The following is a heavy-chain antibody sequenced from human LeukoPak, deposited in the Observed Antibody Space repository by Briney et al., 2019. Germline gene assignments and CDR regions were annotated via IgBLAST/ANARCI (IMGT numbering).Heavy chain of an antibody. V-gene: IGHV3-30-3*01. J-gene: IGHJ5*02. CDR1: GFTFSSYA. CDR2: ISYDGSNK. CDR3: AKDPHVTVTNWFDP. Sequence: GGSLRLSCAASGFTFSSYAMHWVRQAPGKGLEWVAVISYDGSNKYYADSVKGRFTISRDNSKNALYLQMNSLRAEDTAVYYCAKDPHVTVTNWFDPWGQGTLVTVSS. D-gene: IGHD4-17*01.